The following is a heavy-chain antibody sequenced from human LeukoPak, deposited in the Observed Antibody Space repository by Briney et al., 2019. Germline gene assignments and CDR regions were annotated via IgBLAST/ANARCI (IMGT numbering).Heavy chain of an antibody. CDR2: INHSGST. D-gene: IGHD3-22*01. Sequence: PSETLSLTCAVYGGSFSGYYWSWIRQPPEKGLEWIGEINHSGSTNYNPSLKSRVTISVDTSKNQFSLKLSSVTAADTAVYYCARRITMTIAPHPYNWFDPWGQGTLVTVSS. J-gene: IGHJ5*02. V-gene: IGHV4-34*01. CDR1: GGSFSGYY. CDR3: ARRITMTIAPHPYNWFDP.